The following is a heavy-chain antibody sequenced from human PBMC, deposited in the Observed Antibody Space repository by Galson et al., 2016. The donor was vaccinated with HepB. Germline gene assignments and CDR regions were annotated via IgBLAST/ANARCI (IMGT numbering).Heavy chain of an antibody. CDR1: TFTFSNYW. D-gene: IGHD2-15*01. V-gene: IGHV3-7*01. CDR2: IKPDGCEK. Sequence: SLRLSCADSTFTFSNYWMTWVRQAPGKGLEWVANIKPDGCEKYYVDSVKGRFTISRDNAKNSLYLQMNSLRAEDTAVYYCARRSCTAGRCYSASYLCFDSWGQGTLVTVSS. J-gene: IGHJ4*02. CDR3: ARRSCTAGRCYSASYLCFDS.